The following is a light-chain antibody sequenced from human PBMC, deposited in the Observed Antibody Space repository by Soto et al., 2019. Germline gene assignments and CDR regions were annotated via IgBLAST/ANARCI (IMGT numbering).Light chain of an antibody. Sequence: DIQLTQSPSFLSASVGDRVTITCRASQGISSYLAWYQQKPGKAPNLLIHTASTLQSGVPSRFSGSGSGTDFTLTISSLEPEDFAVYYCQQRSNWLFGPGTKVDIK. CDR3: QQRSNWL. V-gene: IGKV1-9*01. J-gene: IGKJ3*01. CDR2: TAS. CDR1: QGISSY.